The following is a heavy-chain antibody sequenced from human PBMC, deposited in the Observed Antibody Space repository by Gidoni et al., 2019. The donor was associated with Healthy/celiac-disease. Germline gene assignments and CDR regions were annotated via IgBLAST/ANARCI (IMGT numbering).Heavy chain of an antibody. J-gene: IGHJ4*02. V-gene: IGHV3-7*03. D-gene: IGHD4-17*01. CDR3: ARGGYGDFFYY. CDR1: GFTFSSYW. Sequence: VQLVESGGGLIQPGGSLRLSCAASGFTFSSYWMSWVRQAPGKGREWVANRKKDGSEKYYVDSVKGRFTIPRDNAKNSLYLQMNSLRAEDTAVYYCARGGYGDFFYYWGQGTLVTVSS. CDR2: RKKDGSEK.